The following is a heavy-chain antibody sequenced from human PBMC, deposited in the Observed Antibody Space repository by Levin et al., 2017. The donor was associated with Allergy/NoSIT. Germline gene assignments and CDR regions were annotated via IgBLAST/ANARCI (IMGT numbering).Heavy chain of an antibody. Sequence: SLKISCAASGFTFDDYAMHWVRQAPGKGLEWVSGISWNSGSIGYADSVKGRFTISRDNAKNSLYLQMNSLRAEDTALYYCAKDTAGTSGAFDSWGQGTMVTVSS. D-gene: IGHD1-7*01. J-gene: IGHJ3*02. CDR2: ISWNSGSI. V-gene: IGHV3-9*01. CDR3: AKDTAGTSGAFDS. CDR1: GFTFDDYA.